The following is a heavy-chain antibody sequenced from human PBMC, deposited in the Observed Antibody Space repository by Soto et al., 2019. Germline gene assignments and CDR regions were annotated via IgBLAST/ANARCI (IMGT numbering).Heavy chain of an antibody. CDR2: IYWDDDK. V-gene: IGHV2-5*02. J-gene: IGHJ6*02. D-gene: IGHD5-18*01. CDR1: GFSLSTGGVG. Sequence: QITLKESGPTLVKPTQPLTLTCTFSGFSLSTGGVGVGWIRQPPGKALEWLALIYWDDDKRYSPSLKSRLTITKDTSKNQVVLTMTNIDPVDTATYYCAHSVDTAHYGMDVWGQGTTVTVSS. CDR3: AHSVDTAHYGMDV.